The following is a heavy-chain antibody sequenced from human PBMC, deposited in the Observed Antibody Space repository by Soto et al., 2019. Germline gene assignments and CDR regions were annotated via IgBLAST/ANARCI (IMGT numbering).Heavy chain of an antibody. Sequence: QVQLQESGPGLVKPSQTLSLTCTVSGGSISSGGYYWSWIRQHPGKGLEWIGYIYYSGSTYYNPSLKTRVTISVDTSKTQFSLKLSSVTAADTAVYYCARGGTHDSSGYYYHYWGQGTLVTVSS. D-gene: IGHD3-22*01. J-gene: IGHJ4*02. CDR3: ARGGTHDSSGYYYHY. V-gene: IGHV4-31*03. CDR2: IYYSGST. CDR1: GGSISSGGYY.